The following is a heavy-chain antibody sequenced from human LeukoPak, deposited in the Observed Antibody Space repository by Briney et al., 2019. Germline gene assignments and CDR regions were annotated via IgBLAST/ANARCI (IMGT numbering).Heavy chain of an antibody. D-gene: IGHD3-22*01. CDR3: AKDLRSGYYDSSGNKFDY. J-gene: IGHJ4*02. CDR2: ISYDGSNK. CDR1: GFTFSSYG. V-gene: IGHV3-30*18. Sequence: GGSLRLSCAASGFTFSSYGMHWVRQAPGKGLEWVAVISYDGSNKYYADSVKGRFTISRDNSKNTLYLQMNSLRAEDTAVYYCAKDLRSGYYDSSGNKFDYWGQGTLVTVSS.